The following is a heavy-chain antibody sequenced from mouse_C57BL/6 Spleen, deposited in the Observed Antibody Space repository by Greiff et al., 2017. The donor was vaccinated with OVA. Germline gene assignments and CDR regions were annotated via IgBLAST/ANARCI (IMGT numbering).Heavy chain of an antibody. J-gene: IGHJ4*01. V-gene: IGHV1-81*01. CDR2: IYPRSGNT. CDR1: GYTFTSYG. CDR3: ARSGFITTVVAPMDY. D-gene: IGHD1-1*01. Sequence: LVESGAELARPGASVKLSCKASGYTFTSYGISWVKQRTGQGLEWIGEIYPRSGNTYYNEKFKGKATLTADKSSSTAYMELRSLTSEDSAVYFCARSGFITTVVAPMDYWGQGTSVTVSS.